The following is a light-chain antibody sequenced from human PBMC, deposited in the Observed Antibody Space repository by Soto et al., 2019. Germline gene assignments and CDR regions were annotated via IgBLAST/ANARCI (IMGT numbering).Light chain of an antibody. J-gene: IGKJ2*01. V-gene: IGKV3-20*01. CDR2: GAS. CDR3: QQYGRSGYT. CDR1: QSVSSSY. Sequence: EIVLTQSPGTLSLSPGERATLSCRASQSVSSSYLVWYQQKPGQAPRLLIYGASSRATGIPDRFSGSGSGTDFTLTISSLEPEDFAVYYCQQYGRSGYTFGQGTKLEIK.